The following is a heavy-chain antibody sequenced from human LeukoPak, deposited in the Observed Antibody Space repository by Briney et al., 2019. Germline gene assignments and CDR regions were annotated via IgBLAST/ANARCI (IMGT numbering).Heavy chain of an antibody. CDR1: GFTFRSYG. CDR2: IRFDGINK. J-gene: IGHJ4*02. V-gene: IGHV3-30*02. D-gene: IGHD3-22*01. CDR3: AKDATMIVVVIMDY. Sequence: GGSLRLSCATSGFTFRSYGMHWVRQAPGKGLEWVAFIRFDGINKYYADSVKGRFTISRDNSKNTLYLQMDSLRAEDTAVYYCAKDATMIVVVIMDYWGQGTLVTVSS.